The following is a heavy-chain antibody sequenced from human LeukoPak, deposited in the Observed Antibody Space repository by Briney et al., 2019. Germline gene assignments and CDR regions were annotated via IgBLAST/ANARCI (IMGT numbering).Heavy chain of an antibody. V-gene: IGHV1-2*02. CDR2: INPNSGGP. J-gene: IGHJ5*02. Sequence: VASVKVFCKASGYTFTGYYIHWVRQAPGQGLEWMGWINPNSGGPNYAQKFQGRVTMTRDTSISTAYMEMSRLRSDDTAVYYCARDVSAGGTNWFDPWGQGTLVTVSS. D-gene: IGHD3-16*01. CDR1: GYTFTGYY. CDR3: ARDVSAGGTNWFDP.